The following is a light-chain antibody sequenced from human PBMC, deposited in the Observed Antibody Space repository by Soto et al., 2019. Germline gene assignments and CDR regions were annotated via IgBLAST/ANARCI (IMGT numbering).Light chain of an antibody. Sequence: DIQMTKYPSSLSASVGDRVPITCRASQRISSYLNWYQQKPGKAPKLLIYAASSLQSGVPSRFSGSGAGTDFTLTISSLQPEDFANYYWQQSYSTPFTFGPGTKVDIK. CDR1: QRISSY. CDR2: AAS. V-gene: IGKV1-39*01. CDR3: QQSYSTPFT. J-gene: IGKJ3*01.